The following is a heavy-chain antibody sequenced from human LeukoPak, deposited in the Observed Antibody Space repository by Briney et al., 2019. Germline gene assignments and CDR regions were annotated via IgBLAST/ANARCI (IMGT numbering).Heavy chain of an antibody. CDR3: ARGGWFHDR. D-gene: IGHD6-19*01. Sequence: SETLSLTCSVSNGSISTTYWSWIRQPPGKGLEWIGNIHYSGNTNYNSSLKSRVTISVDTSKNQFSLKMISVTTADTAVYFCARGGWFHDRWGQGTLVTASS. V-gene: IGHV4-59*01. CDR2: IHYSGNT. CDR1: NGSISTTY. J-gene: IGHJ5*02.